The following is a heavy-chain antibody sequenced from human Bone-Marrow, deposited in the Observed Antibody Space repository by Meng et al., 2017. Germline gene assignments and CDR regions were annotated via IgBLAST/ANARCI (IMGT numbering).Heavy chain of an antibody. V-gene: IGHV4-31*03. CDR3: ASLYGDSSVWYLDL. D-gene: IGHD4-17*01. J-gene: IGHJ2*01. Sequence: LRESGPGLVTPSQTLPPTRTVSGGSISSGNHYWSWIRQHPGKGLEYIGYIYYSGSTYYNPSLKSRVIISVDTSKNQFSLRLNSVTAADTAVYYCASLYGDSSVWYLDLWGRGTLVTVSS. CDR2: IYYSGST. CDR1: GGSISSGNHY.